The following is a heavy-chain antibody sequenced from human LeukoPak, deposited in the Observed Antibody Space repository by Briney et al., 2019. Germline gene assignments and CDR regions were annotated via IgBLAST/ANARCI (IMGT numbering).Heavy chain of an antibody. D-gene: IGHD4-17*01. CDR3: ARDDYGDNFDY. CDR2: IYYSGST. J-gene: IGHJ4*02. CDR1: GGSISGYY. Sequence: SETLSLTCTVSGGSISGYYWNWIRQPPGKGLEWIGYIYYSGSTNYNPSLKSRVTISVDTSKNQFSLKLSSVTAADTAVYYCARDDYGDNFDYWGQGTLVTVSS. V-gene: IGHV4-59*01.